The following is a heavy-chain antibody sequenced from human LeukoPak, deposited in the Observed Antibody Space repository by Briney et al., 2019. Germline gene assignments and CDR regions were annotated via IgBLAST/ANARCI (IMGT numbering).Heavy chain of an antibody. CDR1: GFTFSTCG. J-gene: IGHJ4*02. CDR2: IWYDGSNK. V-gene: IGHV3-33*01. CDR3: TRRDSSSSMMRGDY. D-gene: IGHD6-6*01. Sequence: GGSLRLSCAASGFTFSTCGMHWVRQAPGKGLEWVALIWYDGSNKFYADSVNGRFTISRDNSKNTLYLQMNSLRAEDTAVYYCTRRDSSSSMMRGDYWGQGTLVTVSS.